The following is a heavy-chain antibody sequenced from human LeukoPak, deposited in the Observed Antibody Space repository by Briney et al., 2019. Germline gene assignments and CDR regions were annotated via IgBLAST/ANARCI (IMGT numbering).Heavy chain of an antibody. J-gene: IGHJ5*02. D-gene: IGHD2-2*01. Sequence: GGSLRLSCAASGVTFSSYSMNWVCQDSGKRLEWVSSIISSSSYVYYPDSLKGRFTISRDNAKNSLCLQMNSLRAEDTAVYYCARDAQRLVVPATNWFDPWGQETLVIVSS. CDR2: IISSSSYV. CDR1: GVTFSSYS. CDR3: ARDAQRLVVPATNWFDP. V-gene: IGHV3-21*01.